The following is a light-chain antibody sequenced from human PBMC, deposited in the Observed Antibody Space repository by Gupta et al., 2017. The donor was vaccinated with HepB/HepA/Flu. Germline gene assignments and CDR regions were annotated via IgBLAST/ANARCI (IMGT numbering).Light chain of an antibody. CDR2: DVS. V-gene: IGLV2-14*03. J-gene: IGLJ2*01. Sequence: QSALTQPASVSGSPGQSITISCTGTSSDVGGYNYVSWYQQHPGKAPKLMIYDVSNRPSGVSNRFSGSKSGNTASLTIXGXQAEDEXDYYCSSYTSSSTLEVFGGGTKLTVL. CDR3: SSYTSSSTLEV. CDR1: SSDVGGYNY.